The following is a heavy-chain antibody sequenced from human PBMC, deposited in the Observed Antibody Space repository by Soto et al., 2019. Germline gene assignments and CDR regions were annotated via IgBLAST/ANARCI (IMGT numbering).Heavy chain of an antibody. CDR3: ARDLEESGDVWTGVGLY. CDR1: GYNFHSYG. V-gene: IGHV1-18*01. J-gene: IGHJ4*02. D-gene: IGHD3-3*01. Sequence: QVQLVQSGAEVKKPGASVKVSCKASGYNFHSYGITWVRQAPGQGLEWLGWISAYNGETHSGQMLQGRVSLTIDISTSTAYMELRSLRADDTWVYYCARDLEESGDVWTGVGLYWGQGTRVTVSS. CDR2: ISAYNGET.